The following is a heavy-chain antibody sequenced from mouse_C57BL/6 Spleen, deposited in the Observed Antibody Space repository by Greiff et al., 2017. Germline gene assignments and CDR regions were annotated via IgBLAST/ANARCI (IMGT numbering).Heavy chain of an antibody. CDR1: GYTFTDYN. Sequence: VQLQQSGPELVKPGASVKMSCKASGYTFTDYNMHWVKQSHGKSLEWIGYINPNNGGTSYNQKFKGKATLTVNKSSSTAYMELRSLTSEESAVYYCARDDYGSSPYYYAMDYWGQGTSVTVSS. D-gene: IGHD1-1*01. CDR3: ARDDYGSSPYYYAMDY. CDR2: INPNNGGT. V-gene: IGHV1-22*01. J-gene: IGHJ4*01.